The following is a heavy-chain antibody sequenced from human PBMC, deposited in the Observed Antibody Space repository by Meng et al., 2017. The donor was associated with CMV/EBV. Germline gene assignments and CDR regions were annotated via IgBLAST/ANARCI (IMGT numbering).Heavy chain of an antibody. J-gene: IGHJ5*02. D-gene: IGHD1-26*01. CDR1: GFTFSSYS. V-gene: IGHV3-74*01. CDR3: ASGTLRLGFDP. CDR2: INSDGSST. Sequence: LSCADSGFTFSSYSMNWVRQAPGKGLVWVSRINSDGSSTSYADSVKGRFTISRDNAKNTLYLQMNSLRAEDTAVYYCASGTLRLGFDPWGQGTLVTVSS.